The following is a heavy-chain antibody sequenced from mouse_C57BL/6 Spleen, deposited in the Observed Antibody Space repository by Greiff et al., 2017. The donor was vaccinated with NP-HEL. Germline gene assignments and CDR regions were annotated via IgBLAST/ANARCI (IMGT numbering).Heavy chain of an antibody. D-gene: IGHD1-1*01. V-gene: IGHV1-82*01. Sequence: VQLQESGPELVKPGASVKISCKASGYAFSSSWMNWVKQRPGKGLEWIGRIYPGDGDTNYNGKFKGKATLTADKSSSTAYMQLSSLTSEDSAVYFCARSVYYYGSSFAYWGQGTLVTVSA. J-gene: IGHJ3*01. CDR2: IYPGDGDT. CDR3: ARSVYYYGSSFAY. CDR1: GYAFSSSW.